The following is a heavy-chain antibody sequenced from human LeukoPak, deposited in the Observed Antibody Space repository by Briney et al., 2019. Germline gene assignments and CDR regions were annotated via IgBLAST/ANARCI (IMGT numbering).Heavy chain of an antibody. CDR2: ISSSSTYI. CDR3: VTDGADYYDSTGYPIYFDY. J-gene: IGHJ4*02. V-gene: IGHV3-21*01. Sequence: GGSLRLSCAAAGFTFDDYFMGWVRQAPGKGLEWVSCISSSSTYIYYADSVKGRFTISRDNAKNSLYLQMNSLRAEDTAVYYCVTDGADYYDSTGYPIYFDYWGQGTLVTVSS. D-gene: IGHD3-22*01. CDR1: GFTFDDYF.